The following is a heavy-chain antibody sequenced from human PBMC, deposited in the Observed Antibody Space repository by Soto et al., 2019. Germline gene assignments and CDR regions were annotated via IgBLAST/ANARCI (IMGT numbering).Heavy chain of an antibody. CDR1: GFTFSNAW. CDR3: VLWPPYYFDY. Sequence: GGSLRLSCAASGFTFSNAWMSWVRQAPGKGLEWVSAISGSGGSTYYADSVKGRFTISRDNSKNTLYLQMNSLRAEDTAVYYCVLWPPYYFDYWGQGTLVTVSS. J-gene: IGHJ4*02. V-gene: IGHV3-23*01. CDR2: ISGSGGST. D-gene: IGHD3-10*01.